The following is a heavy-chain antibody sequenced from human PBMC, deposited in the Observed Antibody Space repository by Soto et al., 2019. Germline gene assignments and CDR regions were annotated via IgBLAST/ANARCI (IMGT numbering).Heavy chain of an antibody. Sequence: GASVKVSCKASGFTFTSSAVQWVRQARGQRLEWIGWIVVGSGNTNYAQKFQERVTITRDMSTSTAYMELSSLRAEDTAVYYCAKETVAGTWHGENNFDYWGQGTLVTVSS. CDR3: AKETVAGTWHGENNFDY. CDR1: GFTFTSSA. V-gene: IGHV1-58*01. J-gene: IGHJ4*02. D-gene: IGHD6-19*01. CDR2: IVVGSGNT.